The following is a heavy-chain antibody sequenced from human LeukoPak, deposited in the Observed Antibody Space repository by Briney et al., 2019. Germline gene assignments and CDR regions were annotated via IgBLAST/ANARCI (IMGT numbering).Heavy chain of an antibody. Sequence: SVKVSCKASGGTFSSYAISWVRQAPGQGLEWMGGIIPIFGTANYAQKFQGRVTITADESTSTAYMELRSLRSDDTAVYYCARVRSSSWYWFDPWGQGTLVTVSS. D-gene: IGHD6-13*01. CDR3: ARVRSSSWYWFDP. J-gene: IGHJ5*02. CDR2: IIPIFGTA. V-gene: IGHV1-69*13. CDR1: GGTFSSYA.